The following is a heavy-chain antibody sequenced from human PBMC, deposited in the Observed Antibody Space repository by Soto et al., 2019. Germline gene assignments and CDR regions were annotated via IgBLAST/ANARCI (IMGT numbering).Heavy chain of an antibody. D-gene: IGHD3-22*01. Sequence: SVKVSCKASGGTFSSYAISWVLQAPGQGLEWMGGIIPIFGTANYAQKFQGRVTITADESTSTAYMELSSLRSEDTAVYYCARGDSSGYSFAFDIWGQGTMVTVSS. V-gene: IGHV1-69*13. CDR3: ARGDSSGYSFAFDI. J-gene: IGHJ3*02. CDR2: IIPIFGTA. CDR1: GGTFSSYA.